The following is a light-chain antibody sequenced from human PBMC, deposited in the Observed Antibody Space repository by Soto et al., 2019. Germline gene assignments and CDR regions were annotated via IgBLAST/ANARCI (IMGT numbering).Light chain of an antibody. CDR2: DAS. CDR3: QQYESLPLT. V-gene: IGKV1-33*01. J-gene: IGKJ5*01. Sequence: DVEMTQYPSSLCASVGDRVTITCEASQDINKNLIWYQQKPGKAPKLLIYDASDLETGVPSRFSGSGSGTGFTFTISSLQPEDFATYYCQQYESLPLTFGQGTRLEIK. CDR1: QDINKN.